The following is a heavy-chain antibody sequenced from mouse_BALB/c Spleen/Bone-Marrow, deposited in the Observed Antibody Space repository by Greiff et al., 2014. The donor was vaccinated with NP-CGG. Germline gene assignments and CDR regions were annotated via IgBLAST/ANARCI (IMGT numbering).Heavy chain of an antibody. CDR3: ARDMWDLLFAY. V-gene: IGHV7-3*02. D-gene: IGHD1-1*01. Sequence: VQLKESGGGLAQPGGSLRLSCATSGFTFTDYYMNWVRQPPGKALEWLGFIRNKANGYTTEYSASVKGRFTISRDKSQSILYLQMNTLRAEDSASYYCARDMWDLLFAYWGQGTTLTVSS. CDR2: IRNKANGYTT. CDR1: GFTFTDYY. J-gene: IGHJ2*01.